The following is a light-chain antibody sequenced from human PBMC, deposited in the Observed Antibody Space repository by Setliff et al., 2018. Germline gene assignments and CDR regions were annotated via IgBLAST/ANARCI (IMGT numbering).Light chain of an antibody. CDR3: SSYAGNYIYV. CDR1: SSDVGGYNY. Sequence: QSALTQPPSASGSPGQSVTISCTGTSSDVGGYNYVSWYQQHPGKAPKLIIYEVTKRPSGVPDRFSGSKSGNTASLTVSGLQADDEADYYCSSYAGNYIYVFGTGTKVTVL. V-gene: IGLV2-8*01. CDR2: EVT. J-gene: IGLJ1*01.